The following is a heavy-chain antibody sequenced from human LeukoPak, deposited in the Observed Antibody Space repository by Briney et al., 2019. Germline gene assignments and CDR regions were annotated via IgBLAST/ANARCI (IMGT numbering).Heavy chain of an antibody. V-gene: IGHV3-7*01. CDR2: IKQDGSGT. CDR1: GFSFRSYW. J-gene: IGHJ4*02. D-gene: IGHD3-10*01. Sequence: GGSLRLSCAAFGFSFRSYWMSWVRQAPGKGLEWVANIKQDGSGTYYVDSLKGRFTISRDNAKNSLYLQMNNLIAEDTAVYYCASAGGSASYAYWGQGTPVTVSS. CDR3: ASAGGSASYAY.